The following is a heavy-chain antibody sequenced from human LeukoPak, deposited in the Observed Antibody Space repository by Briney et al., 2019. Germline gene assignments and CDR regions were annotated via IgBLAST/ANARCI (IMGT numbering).Heavy chain of an antibody. CDR3: AREGIAVAGTPFDY. CDR2: INPNSGGT. J-gene: IGHJ4*02. V-gene: IGHV1-2*02. D-gene: IGHD6-19*01. Sequence: ASVNVSCKASGYTFTGYYMHWVRQAPGQGVEWMGWINPNSGGTNYAQKFQGRVTMTRDTSISTAYMELSRLRSDDTAVYYCAREGIAVAGTPFDYWGQGTLVTVSS. CDR1: GYTFTGYY.